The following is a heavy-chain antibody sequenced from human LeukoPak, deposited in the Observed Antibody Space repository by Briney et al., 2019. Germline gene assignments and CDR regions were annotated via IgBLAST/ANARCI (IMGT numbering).Heavy chain of an antibody. CDR2: IYYSGST. Sequence: SETLSLTCTVSGGSISSYYWGWIRQPPGKGLEWIGSIYYSGSTYYNPSLKSRVTISVDTSKNQFSLKLSSVTAADTAVYYCARSPRSTSCYTGCYYYMDVWGKGTTVTVSS. J-gene: IGHJ6*03. CDR1: GGSISSYY. V-gene: IGHV4-39*01. CDR3: ARSPRSTSCYTGCYYYMDV. D-gene: IGHD2-2*02.